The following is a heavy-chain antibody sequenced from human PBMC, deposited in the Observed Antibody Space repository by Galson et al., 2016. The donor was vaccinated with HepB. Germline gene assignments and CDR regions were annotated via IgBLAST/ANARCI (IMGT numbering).Heavy chain of an antibody. CDR2: IKDDGSQK. CDR3: ANVSPYYYDKSGYY. CDR1: GFTISSHW. D-gene: IGHD3-22*01. V-gene: IGHV3-7*05. J-gene: IGHJ4*02. Sequence: SLRLSCAASGFTISSHWMTWVRQAPGKGLEWVAYIKDDGSQKYYVDSVRGRFTISRDNSKNTLYLQMNSLRAEDTAIYYCANVSPYYYDKSGYYWGQGTLVTVSS.